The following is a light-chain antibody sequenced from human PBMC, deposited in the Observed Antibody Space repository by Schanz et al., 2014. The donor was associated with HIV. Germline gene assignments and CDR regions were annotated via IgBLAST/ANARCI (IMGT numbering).Light chain of an antibody. Sequence: QSVLTQPPSASGTPGQSVTISCSGSSSNTGSNAVHWYQQLPGTAPSLLIYSNNQRPSGVPDRFSGSESGTSASLAISGLQSQDEADYYCATWVDSLKGWVFGGGTKLTVL. J-gene: IGLJ3*02. V-gene: IGLV1-44*01. CDR1: SSNTGSNA. CDR2: SNN. CDR3: ATWVDSLKGWV.